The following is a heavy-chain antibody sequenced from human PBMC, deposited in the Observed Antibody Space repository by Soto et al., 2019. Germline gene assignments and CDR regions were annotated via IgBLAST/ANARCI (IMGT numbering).Heavy chain of an antibody. D-gene: IGHD3-10*01. V-gene: IGHV1-3*01. CDR1: GYTFISYA. CDR3: ARDSGYTYAFDI. J-gene: IGHJ3*02. CDR2: INAGNGNT. Sequence: QVQLVQSGAEVKKPGASVKVSCKASGYTFISYAMNWVRQAPGQRLEWMGWINAGNGNTKYSQKFQGRVTITRDTSASTAYMELSSLRSEDTAVYYCARDSGYTYAFDIWGQGTMVTVSS.